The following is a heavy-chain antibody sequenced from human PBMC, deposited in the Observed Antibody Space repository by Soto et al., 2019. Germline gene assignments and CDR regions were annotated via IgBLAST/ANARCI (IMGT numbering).Heavy chain of an antibody. CDR3: ARSPRYCSSTSCYLTPDY. Sequence: QVQLVQSGAEVKKPGSSVKVSCKASGGTFSSYAISWVRQAPGQGLEWMGGIIPIFGTANYPQKFQGRVTITADESTSTAYMELSSLRSEDTAVYYCARSPRYCSSTSCYLTPDYWGQGTLVTVSS. CDR1: GGTFSSYA. V-gene: IGHV1-69*01. CDR2: IIPIFGTA. D-gene: IGHD2-2*01. J-gene: IGHJ4*02.